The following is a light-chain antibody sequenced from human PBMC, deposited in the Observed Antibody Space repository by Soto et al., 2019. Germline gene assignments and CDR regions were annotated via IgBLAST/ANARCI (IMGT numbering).Light chain of an antibody. CDR1: QSVSSSY. CDR2: GAS. CDR3: QQYGSSPRT. V-gene: IGKV3-20*01. J-gene: IGKJ4*01. Sequence: IVVTQSPCTLSLSPGERATLSCRASQSVSSSYLAWYQQKPGQAPRLLIYGASSRATGIPDRFSGSGSGTDFTLTISRLEPEDFAVYYCQQYGSSPRTFGGGTKVDIK.